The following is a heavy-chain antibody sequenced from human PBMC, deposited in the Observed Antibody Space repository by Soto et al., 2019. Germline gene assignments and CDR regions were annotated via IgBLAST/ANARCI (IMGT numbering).Heavy chain of an antibody. CDR2: IYHSGST. D-gene: IGHD6-19*01. J-gene: IGHJ4*02. CDR1: GGSISSGGYS. CDR3: ASLRSGWGIDY. Sequence: QLQLQESGSGLVKPSQTLSLTCAVSGGSISSGGYSWSWIRQPPGKGLEWIGYIYHSGSTYYNPSLKSRVTIAVDRSKNQFSLKLSSVTAADTAVYYCASLRSGWGIDYWGQGTLVTVSS. V-gene: IGHV4-30-2*01.